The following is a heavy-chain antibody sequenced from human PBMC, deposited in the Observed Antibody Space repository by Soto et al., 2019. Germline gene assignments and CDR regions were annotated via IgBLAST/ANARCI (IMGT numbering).Heavy chain of an antibody. Sequence: ASVKVSCKASGYTFTGYYMHWVRQAPGQGLEWMGWINPNSGGTNYAQKFQGCVTMTRDTSISTAYMELSRLRSDDTAVYYCARDSPYYDILTGSIYGMDVWGQGTTVTVSS. CDR1: GYTFTGYY. CDR2: INPNSGGT. D-gene: IGHD3-9*01. J-gene: IGHJ6*02. V-gene: IGHV1-2*04. CDR3: ARDSPYYDILTGSIYGMDV.